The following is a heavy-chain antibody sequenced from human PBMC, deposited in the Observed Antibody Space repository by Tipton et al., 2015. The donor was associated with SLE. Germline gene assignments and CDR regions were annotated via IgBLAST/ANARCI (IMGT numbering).Heavy chain of an antibody. CDR1: GFTLSDYW. CDR3: GSVDYPHYGVDV. V-gene: IGHV3-7*01. CDR2: INQDGSRK. Sequence: LRLSCAASGFTLSDYWMTWVRQAPGKGLEWVANINQDGSRKHYVDSVKGRFSISRDNAKNSGYVQLNSLRAEDTAVYYCGSVDYPHYGVDVWGQGTTVTVSS. D-gene: IGHD3-10*01. J-gene: IGHJ6*02.